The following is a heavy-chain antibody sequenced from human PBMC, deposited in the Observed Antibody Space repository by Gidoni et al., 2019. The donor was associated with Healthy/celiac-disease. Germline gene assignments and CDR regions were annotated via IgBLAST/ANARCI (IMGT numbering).Heavy chain of an antibody. V-gene: IGHV4-34*01. CDR3: ASYSNERRKYYYYGMDV. CDR1: GRSFSGYY. CDR2: INHSGST. D-gene: IGHD4-4*01. J-gene: IGHJ6*02. Sequence: QVQLQQWGAGLLKPSEPLSLTCAVYGRSFSGYYWSWIRQPPGKGLEWIGEINHSGSTNYNAALKSRVTISVDTSKNQFSLKLSSVTAADTAVYYCASYSNERRKYYYYGMDVWGQGTTVTVSS.